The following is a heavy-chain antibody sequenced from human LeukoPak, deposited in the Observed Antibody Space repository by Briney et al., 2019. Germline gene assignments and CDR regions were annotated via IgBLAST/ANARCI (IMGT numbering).Heavy chain of an antibody. CDR3: ARERTGDYYFDY. Sequence: GGSLRLSCVASGFTVSTYGMNWVRQGPGKGLEWISYISRSGTIHYADSVKGRFTISRDNSKNTLYLQMNSLRAEDTAVYYCARERTGDYYFDYWGQGTLVTVSS. V-gene: IGHV3-48*01. CDR1: GFTVSTYG. J-gene: IGHJ4*02. CDR2: ISRSGTI.